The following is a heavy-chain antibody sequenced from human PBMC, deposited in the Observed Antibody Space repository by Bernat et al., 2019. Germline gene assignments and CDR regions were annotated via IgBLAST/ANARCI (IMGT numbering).Heavy chain of an antibody. Sequence: QVHLVESGGGVVQPGGSLRLSCAASGFTFSSFGMHWVRQAPGKGLEWVALIRYDGSKKYYADSVKGQVTISRDNSKNMLYLQMNSLRAEDTAVYYYAKSVYSSYNYGMDVWGQGTTVTVSS. V-gene: IGHV3-30*02. CDR2: IRYDGSKK. D-gene: IGHD6-19*01. CDR3: AKSVYSSYNYGMDV. CDR1: GFTFSSFG. J-gene: IGHJ6*02.